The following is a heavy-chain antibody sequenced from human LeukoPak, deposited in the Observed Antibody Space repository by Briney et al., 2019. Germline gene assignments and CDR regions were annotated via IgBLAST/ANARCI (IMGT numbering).Heavy chain of an antibody. V-gene: IGHV3-49*03. CDR2: IRSKAYGGTT. CDR3: ARGLDTAMVPDY. CDR1: GFTFGDYA. D-gene: IGHD5-18*01. J-gene: IGHJ4*02. Sequence: GGSLRLSCTASGFTFGDYAMCWFRQAPGKGLEWVGFIRSKAYGGTTEYAASVKGRFTISRDDSKSIAYLQMNSLKTEDTAVYYCARGLDTAMVPDYWGQGTLVTVSS.